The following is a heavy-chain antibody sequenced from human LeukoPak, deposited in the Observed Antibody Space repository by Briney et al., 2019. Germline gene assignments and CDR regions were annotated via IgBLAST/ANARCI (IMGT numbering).Heavy chain of an antibody. Sequence: PGGSLRLSCAASGFAVSNTYMSWVRQAPGKGLEWISTIHSRGTTYYADSVKGRFTISRDTSTNTIYLQMIRLRTEDTALYYCAREPWFGATKLIDYRGQGTLVTVSS. CDR3: AREPWFGATKLIDY. CDR2: IHSRGTT. J-gene: IGHJ4*02. D-gene: IGHD3-10*01. CDR1: GFAVSNTY. V-gene: IGHV3-53*01.